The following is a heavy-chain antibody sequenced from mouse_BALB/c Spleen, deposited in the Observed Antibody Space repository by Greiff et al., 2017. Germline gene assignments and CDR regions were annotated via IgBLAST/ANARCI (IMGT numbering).Heavy chain of an antibody. CDR1: GFSLTSYG. CDR3: ARDQAYGYGWFAY. J-gene: IGHJ3*01. D-gene: IGHD1-2*01. V-gene: IGHV2-9*02. Sequence: VKLQESGPGLVAPSQSLSITCTVSGFSLTSYGVHWVRQPPGKGLEWLGVIWAGGSTNYNSALMSRLSISKDNSKSQVFLKMNSLQTDDTAMYYCARDQAYGYGWFAYWGQGTLVTVSA. CDR2: IWAGGST.